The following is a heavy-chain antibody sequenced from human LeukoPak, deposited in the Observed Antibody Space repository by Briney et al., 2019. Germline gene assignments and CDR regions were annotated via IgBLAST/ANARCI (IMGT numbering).Heavy chain of an antibody. J-gene: IGHJ4*02. CDR1: GFTFSSYA. CDR2: LSGSGAST. Sequence: GSLRLSCAASGFTFSSYAMSWVRQAPGKGLEWVSTLSGSGASTSYADSVKGRFTISRDNSKNTLYLQMNSLRAEDTAVYYCAKDGAYSSSWATDDYWGQGTLVTVSS. CDR3: AKDGAYSSSWATDDY. D-gene: IGHD6-13*01. V-gene: IGHV3-23*01.